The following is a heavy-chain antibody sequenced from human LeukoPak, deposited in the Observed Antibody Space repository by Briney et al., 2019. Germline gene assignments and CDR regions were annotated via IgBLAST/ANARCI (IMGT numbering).Heavy chain of an antibody. CDR3: ARLVDTAMVH. J-gene: IGHJ4*02. CDR1: GGSISSGGYY. CDR2: IYYSGST. D-gene: IGHD5-18*01. V-gene: IGHV4-31*03. Sequence: SETLSLTCTVSGGSISSGGYYWSWIRQHPGKGLEWIGYIYYSGSTYYHPSLKSRVTISVDTSKNQFSLKLSSVTAADTAVYSCARLVDTAMVHWGQGTLVTVSS.